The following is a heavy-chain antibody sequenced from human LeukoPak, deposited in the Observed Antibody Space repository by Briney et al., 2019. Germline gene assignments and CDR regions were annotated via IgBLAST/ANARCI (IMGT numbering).Heavy chain of an antibody. J-gene: IGHJ4*02. Sequence: GGSLRLSCAASGFTFSSYAMHWVRQAPGKGLEWVAVISYDGSNKYYADSVKGRFTISRDNSKNTLYLQMNSLRAEDTAVYYCARGGFGGVGSGLFLRYWGQGTLVTVSS. V-gene: IGHV3-30*04. CDR1: GFTFSSYA. D-gene: IGHD3-22*01. CDR2: ISYDGSNK. CDR3: ARGGFGGVGSGLFLRY.